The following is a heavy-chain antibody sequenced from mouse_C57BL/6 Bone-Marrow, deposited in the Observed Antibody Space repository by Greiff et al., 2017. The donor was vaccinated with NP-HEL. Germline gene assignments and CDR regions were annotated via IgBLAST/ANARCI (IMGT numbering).Heavy chain of an antibody. Sequence: QVQLQQPGAELVKPGASVKLSCKASGYTFTSYWMQWVKQRPGQGLEWIGEVDPSDSYPNYNQQFKGKATLTVDTSSSTAYMQLSSLTSEDSAVYYCARYDGYPYWYFDVWGTGTTVTVSS. J-gene: IGHJ1*03. V-gene: IGHV1-50*01. CDR2: VDPSDSYP. CDR1: GYTFTSYW. D-gene: IGHD2-3*01. CDR3: ARYDGYPYWYFDV.